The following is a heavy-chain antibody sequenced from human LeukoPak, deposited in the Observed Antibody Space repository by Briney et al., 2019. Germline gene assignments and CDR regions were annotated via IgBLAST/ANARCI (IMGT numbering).Heavy chain of an antibody. V-gene: IGHV3-74*01. D-gene: IGHD4-17*01. CDR1: VITFTNYW. CDR2: IYTDGSRT. Sequence: PGGSLRLSCIASVITFTNYWMHWVRQAPGKGLVWVSRIYTDGSRTNYADSVKGRFTISRDNARNTLILEMNSLTAEDTAVYYCVRDGRGDYPKFDLWGQGALVTVSS. CDR3: VRDGRGDYPKFDL. J-gene: IGHJ4*02.